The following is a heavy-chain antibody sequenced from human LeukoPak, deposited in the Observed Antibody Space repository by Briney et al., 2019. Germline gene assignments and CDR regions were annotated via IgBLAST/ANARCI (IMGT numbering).Heavy chain of an antibody. J-gene: IGHJ5*02. CDR1: GYTFTSYG. CDR2: ISAYNGNT. Sequence: ASVKDSCKASGYTFTSYGISWVRQAPGQGLEWMGWISAYNGNTNYAQKLQGRVTMTTDTSTSTAYMELRSLRSDDTAVYYCARDTCSSTSCYMSWFDPWGQGTLVTVSS. V-gene: IGHV1-18*01. D-gene: IGHD2-2*02. CDR3: ARDTCSSTSCYMSWFDP.